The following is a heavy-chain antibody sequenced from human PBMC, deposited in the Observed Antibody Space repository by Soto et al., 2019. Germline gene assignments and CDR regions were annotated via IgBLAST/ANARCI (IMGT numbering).Heavy chain of an antibody. CDR2: IYYSGTT. J-gene: IGHJ4*02. CDR1: GYSISSSNW. Sequence: QVQLQESGPGLVKPSDTLSLTCAVSGYSISSSNWWGWIRQPPGKGLEWIGYIYYSGTTYYNPSLKRXXTXSLXTSKNQFTLKLTSVTAVDTAVYYCARREIQGPIDYWGQGTLVTVSS. D-gene: IGHD1-26*01. V-gene: IGHV4-28*01. CDR3: ARREIQGPIDY.